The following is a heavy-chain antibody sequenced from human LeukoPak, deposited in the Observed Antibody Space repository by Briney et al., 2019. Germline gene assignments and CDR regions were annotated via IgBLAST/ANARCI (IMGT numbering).Heavy chain of an antibody. CDR1: GFTISSNY. CDR2: MHSGGST. D-gene: IGHD6-19*01. CDR3: AREGSGWWGSAFDI. Sequence: PGGSLRLSCAASGFTISSNYMSWLRQAPAKGLERVSVMHSGGSTYYTDSVTGRCTISRDNSKNTLYLQMNSLRAEDTAVYYCAREGSGWWGSAFDIWGQGTMVTVSS. J-gene: IGHJ3*02. V-gene: IGHV3-53*01.